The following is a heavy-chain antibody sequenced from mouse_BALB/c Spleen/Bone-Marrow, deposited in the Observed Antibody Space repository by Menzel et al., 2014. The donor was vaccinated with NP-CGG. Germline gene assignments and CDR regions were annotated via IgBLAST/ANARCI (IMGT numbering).Heavy chain of an antibody. Sequence: VKLMESGPGLVSPSQSLSITCTVSGFSLXSYGVHWVRQPPGKGLEWLGVIWAGGSTNYNSALMFRLSISKDNSKSQVFLKMNSLQTDDTAMYYCASPIYYDYPLFAYWGQGTLVTVSA. J-gene: IGHJ3*01. V-gene: IGHV2-9*02. CDR2: IWAGGST. CDR3: ASPIYYDYPLFAY. D-gene: IGHD2-4*01. CDR1: GFSLXSYG.